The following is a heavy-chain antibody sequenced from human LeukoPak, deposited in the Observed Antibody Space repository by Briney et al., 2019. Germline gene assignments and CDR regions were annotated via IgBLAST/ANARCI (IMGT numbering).Heavy chain of an antibody. Sequence: GGSLRLSCVASGFTFSDYAMNWVRQAPGEGLEWVSTFKTNSGQVYHAESVRGRFTISRDNSKNTVYLQVSSLRAEDTALYYCARSVPDYTRFDYWGQGALVTVSP. D-gene: IGHD4-11*01. V-gene: IGHV3-23*01. CDR2: FKTNSGQV. CDR1: GFTFSDYA. J-gene: IGHJ4*02. CDR3: ARSVPDYTRFDY.